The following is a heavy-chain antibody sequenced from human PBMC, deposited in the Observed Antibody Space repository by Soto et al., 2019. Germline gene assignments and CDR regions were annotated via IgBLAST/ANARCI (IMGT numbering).Heavy chain of an antibody. Sequence: SETLSLTCTVSGASVSSTNYYWSWIRQPPGKGLEWIGYIYDTGSSKHNPSLKSRVALSVDTSKNPFSLKLSSVTAADTAVYFCARGVWGEYKPLFDYWGQGSLVTVSS. D-gene: IGHD3-16*01. CDR2: IYDTGSS. V-gene: IGHV4-61*01. CDR3: ARGVWGEYKPLFDY. CDR1: GASVSSTNYY. J-gene: IGHJ4*02.